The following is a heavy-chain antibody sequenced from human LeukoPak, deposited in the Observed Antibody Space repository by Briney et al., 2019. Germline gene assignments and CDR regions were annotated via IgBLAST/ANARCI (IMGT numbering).Heavy chain of an antibody. CDR2: ISAYNGNT. Sequence: VASVKVSCKASGYTFTSYGISWVRQAPGQGLEWMGWISAYNGNTNYAQKLQGRVTMTTDTSTSTAYMELRSLRSDDTAVYYCARDDAYFGYDSSGHYSGYWGQGTLVTVSS. J-gene: IGHJ4*02. CDR3: ARDDAYFGYDSSGHYSGY. CDR1: GYTFTSYG. V-gene: IGHV1-18*01. D-gene: IGHD3-22*01.